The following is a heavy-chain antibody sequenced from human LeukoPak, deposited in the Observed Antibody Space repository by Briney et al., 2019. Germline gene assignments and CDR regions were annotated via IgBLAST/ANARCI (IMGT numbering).Heavy chain of an antibody. CDR3: ASRSGSFSDALDI. CDR2: IHYSEST. V-gene: IGHV4-59*08. D-gene: IGHD3-10*01. CDR1: GGSIRSYY. J-gene: IGHJ3*02. Sequence: SGTLSLTCTVSGGSIRSYYWGWIRQPPGKGLEWIGYIHYSESTKYNPSLKSRVTMSVDTSKTQFSLMLSSVTAADTAVYYCASRSGSFSDALDIWGQGTSVTVSS.